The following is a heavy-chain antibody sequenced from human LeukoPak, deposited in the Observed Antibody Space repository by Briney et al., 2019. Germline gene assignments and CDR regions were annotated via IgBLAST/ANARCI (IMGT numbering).Heavy chain of an antibody. CDR3: ARDRRLWNMDV. Sequence: GGSLRLSCAASGFTFDDYTMHWVRQAPGKGLEWVSLISWDGGCTYYADSVKGRFTISRDNSKNSLYLQMNSLRAEDTAVYYCARDRRLWNMDVWGTGTTVTISS. D-gene: IGHD4/OR15-4a*01. J-gene: IGHJ6*03. V-gene: IGHV3-43*01. CDR2: ISWDGGCT. CDR1: GFTFDDYT.